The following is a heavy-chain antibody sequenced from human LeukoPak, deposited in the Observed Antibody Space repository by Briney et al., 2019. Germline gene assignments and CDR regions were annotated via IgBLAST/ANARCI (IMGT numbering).Heavy chain of an antibody. CDR3: ARARVTLRADNFDY. J-gene: IGHJ4*02. CDR1: GGSFSGYF. D-gene: IGHD2-21*02. V-gene: IGHV4-34*01. CDR2: INRSGST. Sequence: SETLSLTCAIYGGSFSGYFWSWFRQPPGKGLEWIGEINRSGSTNYNPSLKSRVTISVDTSKNQFSLKLSSVTAADTAVYYCARARVTLRADNFDYWGQGTLVTVSS.